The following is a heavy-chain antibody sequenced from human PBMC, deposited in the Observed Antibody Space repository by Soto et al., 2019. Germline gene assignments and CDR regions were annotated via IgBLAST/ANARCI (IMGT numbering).Heavy chain of an antibody. J-gene: IGHJ6*02. CDR3: ARGGLALMDV. V-gene: IGHV1-3*01. D-gene: IGHD3-16*01. CDR2: INAGNGNT. Sequence: QVQLVQSGADVKKPGASVKVSCKASGYTFTSYAMHWVRQAPGQRLEWMGWINAGNGNTKYSQKFQGRVTITRDTPGSTVYMELSTMRFGDTAVYNCARGGLALMDVWGQGTTVTVSS. CDR1: GYTFTSYA.